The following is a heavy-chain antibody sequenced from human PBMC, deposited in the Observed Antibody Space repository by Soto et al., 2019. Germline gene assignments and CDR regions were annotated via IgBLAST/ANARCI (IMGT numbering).Heavy chain of an antibody. V-gene: IGHV3-48*02. Sequence: EVQLVESGGGLVQPGGSLRLSCAASGFTFSSYSMNWVRQAPGKGLEWVSYISSSSSTIYYADSVKGRFTISRDNAKNSMYLQMNSRRDEDTAVYYCARDGGSLGYWGQGTLVTVSS. CDR1: GFTFSSYS. J-gene: IGHJ4*02. CDR2: ISSSSSTI. D-gene: IGHD1-26*01. CDR3: ARDGGSLGY.